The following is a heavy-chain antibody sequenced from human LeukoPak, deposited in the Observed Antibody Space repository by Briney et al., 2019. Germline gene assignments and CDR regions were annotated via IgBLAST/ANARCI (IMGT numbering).Heavy chain of an antibody. Sequence: PGGSLRLSCAASGFTVSDNYMSWVRQAPGKGLEWVSVIYRGGTTYYADSVKGRFTISRDNSKNTLYLQMNSLRAADTAVYYCARDKGTSYLSSFDYWGQGTLVTVSS. V-gene: IGHV3-53*05. J-gene: IGHJ4*02. CDR2: IYRGGTT. CDR1: GFTVSDNY. CDR3: ARDKGTSYLSSFDY. D-gene: IGHD6-6*01.